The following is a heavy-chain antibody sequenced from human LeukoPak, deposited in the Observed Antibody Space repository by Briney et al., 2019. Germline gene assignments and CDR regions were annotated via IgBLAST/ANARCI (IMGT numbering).Heavy chain of an antibody. CDR1: GFTFDDYT. D-gene: IGHD3-22*01. Sequence: GGSLRLSCAASGFTFDDYTMHWVRQAPGKGLEWVSLISWDGGSTYYADSVKGRFTISRDNSKNSLYLQMNSLRTEDTALYYCAKGPYYYDSSGYPAPPDYWGQGTLVTVSS. J-gene: IGHJ4*02. CDR3: AKGPYYYDSSGYPAPPDY. CDR2: ISWDGGST. V-gene: IGHV3-43*01.